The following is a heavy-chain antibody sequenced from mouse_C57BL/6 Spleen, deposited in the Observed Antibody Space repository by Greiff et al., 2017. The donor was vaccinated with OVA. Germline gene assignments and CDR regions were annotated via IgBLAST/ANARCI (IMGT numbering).Heavy chain of an antibody. D-gene: IGHD1-1*01. CDR3: ARGNYYYGSSCNFDY. V-gene: IGHV5-4*01. CDR2: ISDGGSYT. CDR1: GFTFSSYA. J-gene: IGHJ2*01. Sequence: VQLKESGGGLVKPGGSLKLSCAASGFTFSSYAMSWVRQTPEKRLEWVATISDGGSYTYYPDNVKGRFTISRDNAKNNLYLQMSHLKSEDTAMYYCARGNYYYGSSCNFDYWGQGTTLTVSS.